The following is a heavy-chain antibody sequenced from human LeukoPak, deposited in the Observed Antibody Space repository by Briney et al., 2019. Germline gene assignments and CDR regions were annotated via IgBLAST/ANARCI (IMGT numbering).Heavy chain of an antibody. CDR1: GYTFTSYG. Sequence: ASVKVSYKASGYTFTSYGISWVRQAPGQGLEWMGWISAYNGNTNYAQKLQGRVTMTTDTSTSTAYMELRSLRSDDTAVYYCAREYCSGGSCYKHRWFDPWGQGTLVTVSS. CDR2: ISAYNGNT. D-gene: IGHD2-15*01. J-gene: IGHJ5*02. V-gene: IGHV1-18*04. CDR3: AREYCSGGSCYKHRWFDP.